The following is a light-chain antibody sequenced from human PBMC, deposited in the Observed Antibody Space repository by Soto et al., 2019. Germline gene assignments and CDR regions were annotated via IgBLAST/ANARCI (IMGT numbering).Light chain of an antibody. CDR1: NSNIGSNA. CDR2: YND. V-gene: IGLV1-36*01. CDR3: ATWDDRLTAGV. Sequence: QSVLTQSPSVSGAPRQSVNISCSGNNSNIGSNAVHWYQQLPGKAPKLLMYYNDMLPSGVSDRFSGSKSGTSASLAISGLRSEDEGDYYCATWDDRLTAGVFGGGTKVTVL. J-gene: IGLJ3*02.